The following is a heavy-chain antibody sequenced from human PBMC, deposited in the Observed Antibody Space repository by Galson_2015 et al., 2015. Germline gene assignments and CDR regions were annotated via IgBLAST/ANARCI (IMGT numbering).Heavy chain of an antibody. CDR2: IWYDGSNK. J-gene: IGHJ3*02. Sequence: SLRLSCAASGFTFSSYGMHWVRQAPGKGLEWVAVIWYDGSNKYYADSVKGRFTISRDNSKNTLYLQMNSLRAEGTAVYYCARDEIGYSSSWYPVEEAFDIWGQGTMVTVSS. CDR1: GFTFSSYG. V-gene: IGHV3-33*01. CDR3: ARDEIGYSSSWYPVEEAFDI. D-gene: IGHD6-13*01.